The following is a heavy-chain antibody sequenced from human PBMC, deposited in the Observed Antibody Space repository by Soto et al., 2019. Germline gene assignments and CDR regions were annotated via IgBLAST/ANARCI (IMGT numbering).Heavy chain of an antibody. V-gene: IGHV3-15*07. CDR2: VKSKAHGGTS. J-gene: IGHJ4*01. CDR3: TTDSYSTIPIARFDY. CDR1: GFPFSNAW. D-gene: IGHD4-4*01. Sequence: PGGSLRLSCAASGFPFSNAWINWVRQAPGKGLEWVGRVKSKAHGGTSGYAEPVKGRFAVSRDDSNKMVYLHMDSLQIEDTAIYYCTTDSYSTIPIARFDYWSHGTPVTVSS.